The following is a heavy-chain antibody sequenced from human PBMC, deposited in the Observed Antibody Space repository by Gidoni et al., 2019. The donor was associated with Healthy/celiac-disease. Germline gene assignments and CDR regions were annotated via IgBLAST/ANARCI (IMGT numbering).Heavy chain of an antibody. CDR1: GFTFSRYA. Sequence: EVQLLESGGGLVQTGGSLRLSWAASGFTFSRYAMSWVRQAPGKGLEWVSAIRCSGGSTYYADPVKGRFTSSRDNSKSTRYLQMNSLRAEDTAVYYCAKEGSVGAAQRAFDYWGQGTLVTVSS. CDR2: IRCSGGST. CDR3: AKEGSVGAAQRAFDY. D-gene: IGHD2-15*01. J-gene: IGHJ4*02. V-gene: IGHV3-23*01.